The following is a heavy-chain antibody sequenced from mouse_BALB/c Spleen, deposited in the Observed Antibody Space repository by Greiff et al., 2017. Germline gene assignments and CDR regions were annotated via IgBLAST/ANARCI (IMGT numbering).Heavy chain of an antibody. V-gene: IGHV3-6*02. CDR2: ISYDGSN. J-gene: IGHJ4*01. D-gene: IGHD2-14*01. CDR1: GYSITSGYY. Sequence: DVKLQESGPGLVKPSQSLSLTCSVTGYSITSGYYWNWIRQFPGNKLEWMGYISYDGSNNYNPSLKNRISITRDTSKNQFFLKLNSVTTEDTATYYCARGYRDYAMDYWGQGTSVTVSS. CDR3: ARGYRDYAMDY.